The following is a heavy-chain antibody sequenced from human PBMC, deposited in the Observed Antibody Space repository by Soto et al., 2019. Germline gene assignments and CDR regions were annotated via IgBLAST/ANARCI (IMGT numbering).Heavy chain of an antibody. D-gene: IGHD2-15*01. CDR3: AHSRRREYCSGGNCYYFAY. J-gene: IGHJ4*02. Sequence: QITLKESGPTLVNPTQTLTLTCSFSGFSISTNGVGVGWFRQPPGKAPEWLAILFWDDDKRYSQSLKTRLTITKDTFKNQVVLTLTNMDPMDTATYFCAHSRRREYCSGGNCYYFAYWGQGTLVTVSS. V-gene: IGHV2-5*02. CDR2: LFWDDDK. CDR1: GFSISTNGVG.